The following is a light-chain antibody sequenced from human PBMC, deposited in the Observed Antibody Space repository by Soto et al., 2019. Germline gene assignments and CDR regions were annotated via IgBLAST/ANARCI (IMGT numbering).Light chain of an antibody. Sequence: EIVLTQSPGTLSLSPGERSTLSCRASQSVSSSYLSWNQQKPGLAPRLLIYGASSRPTGIPDRFIGSGSVSDFALTVSRLEADNFAVYYCQYYGGSPPVTFGQGNKLEIK. J-gene: IGKJ2*01. CDR3: QYYGGSPPVT. V-gene: IGKV3-20*01. CDR2: GAS. CDR1: QSVSSSY.